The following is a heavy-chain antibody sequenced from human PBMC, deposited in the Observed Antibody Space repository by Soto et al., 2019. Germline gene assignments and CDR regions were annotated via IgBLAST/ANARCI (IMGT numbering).Heavy chain of an antibody. J-gene: IGHJ4*02. CDR1: GFTFGTYA. V-gene: IGHV3-23*04. CDR3: AKDRQPDCLWPFDH. D-gene: IGHD2-15*01. Sequence: EVQLVESGGGLVQPGGSLILSCSASGFTFGTYAMSWVRQAPGKGLEWVSGMYGSGGGISYADAVKGRFTISRDNTNNLLYLLMRSLRVEDTAVYYCAKDRQPDCLWPFDHWGLGTLVTVSS. CDR2: MYGSGGGI.